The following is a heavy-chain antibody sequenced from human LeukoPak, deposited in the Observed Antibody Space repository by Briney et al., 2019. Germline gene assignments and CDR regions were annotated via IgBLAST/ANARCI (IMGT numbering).Heavy chain of an antibody. CDR1: GFVLSNYA. CDR3: AKHPQGAAGAHFDY. CDR2: ISASGSRT. J-gene: IGHJ4*02. D-gene: IGHD6-13*01. V-gene: IGHV3-23*01. Sequence: GGTLRLSCAASGFVLSNYAMSWVRQAPWKGLEWVSTISASGSRTYYTDSVKGRFSISRDNSRNTMYLQMNSLRAEDTAIYYCAKHPQGAAGAHFDYWGQGTLVTVSS.